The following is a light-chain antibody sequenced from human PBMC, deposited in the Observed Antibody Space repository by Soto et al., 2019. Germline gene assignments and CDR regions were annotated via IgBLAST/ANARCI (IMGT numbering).Light chain of an antibody. V-gene: IGLV2-11*01. CDR3: CSYAGSYTWV. CDR2: EFS. J-gene: IGLJ3*02. CDR1: SSDVGGYNF. Sequence: QSALTQPRSVSGSPGQSVTISCTGTSSDVGGYNFVSWYQQHPGKAPKLMIYEFSKRPSGVPDRFSGSKSGNTASLTISGLQAEDEAEYYCCSYAGSYTWVFGGGTKLTVL.